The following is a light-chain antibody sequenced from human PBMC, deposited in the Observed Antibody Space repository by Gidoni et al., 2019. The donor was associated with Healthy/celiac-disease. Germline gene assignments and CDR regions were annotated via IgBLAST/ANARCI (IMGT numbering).Light chain of an antibody. CDR2: GAS. J-gene: IGKJ5*01. CDR3: QKYNNWIT. V-gene: IGKV3-15*01. Sequence: EIVMTQSPATLSVSPGESATLSCKASQSVSCNLDWYKLKPGQAPRLLIYGASTRATGIPARFIGSGSGTEFTLTISSLQSEDFAFYYCQKYNNWITFGQGTRVEIK. CDR1: QSVSCN.